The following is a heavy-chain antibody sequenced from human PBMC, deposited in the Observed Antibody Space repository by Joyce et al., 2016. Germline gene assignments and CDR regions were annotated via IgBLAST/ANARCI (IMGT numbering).Heavy chain of an antibody. CDR1: GYTFIGNY. J-gene: IGHJ4*02. D-gene: IGHD2-8*02. V-gene: IGHV1-2*02. CDR3: ARGGNLVHTSDPKMLFNY. CDR2: INPDNGGT. Sequence: QVQLVQSGAEMKKPGTSVKVSCKASGYTFIGNYIHWVRQAPGQGLEWMGYINPDNGGTDYAQNFQGRVTMTRDTSISTAYMQLSRLSSDDTAVYYCARGGNLVHTSDPKMLFNYWGQGALVAVSS.